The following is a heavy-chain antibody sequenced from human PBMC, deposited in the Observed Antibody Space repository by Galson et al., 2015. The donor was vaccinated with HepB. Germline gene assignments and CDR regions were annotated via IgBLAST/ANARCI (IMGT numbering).Heavy chain of an antibody. Sequence: SLRHAGADYGFTFSGYSRNWVRQAPGKRLEWVSSISSSSSYIYYADSVKGRFTISRDNAKNSLYLQMNSRGAEDTAVYYCASSRDGYNFDYWGQGTLVTVSS. CDR2: ISSSSSYI. CDR1: GFTFSGYS. V-gene: IGHV3-21*01. D-gene: IGHD5-24*01. J-gene: IGHJ4*02. CDR3: ASSRDGYNFDY.